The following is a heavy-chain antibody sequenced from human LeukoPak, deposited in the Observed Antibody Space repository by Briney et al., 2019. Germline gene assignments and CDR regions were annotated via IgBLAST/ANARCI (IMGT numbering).Heavy chain of an antibody. V-gene: IGHV3-21*01. D-gene: IGHD3-9*01. J-gene: IGHJ4*02. CDR3: ARDGDILTGYYKYYFDY. Sequence: GGSLRLSCAASGFAFSSYTMNWVRQAPGKGLEWVSSITTSSSYIYYADSVKGRFTISRDNAKNSLYLQMDSLRAEDTAVYYCARDGDILTGYYKYYFDYWGQGTLVTVSS. CDR2: ITTSSSYI. CDR1: GFAFSSYT.